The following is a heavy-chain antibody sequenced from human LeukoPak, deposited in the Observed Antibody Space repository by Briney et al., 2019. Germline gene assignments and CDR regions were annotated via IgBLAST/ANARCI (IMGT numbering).Heavy chain of an antibody. CDR1: GFTFSSYA. V-gene: IGHV3-23*01. CDR2: VIGSSGAT. D-gene: IGHD3-3*01. CDR3: AKGAYDFLEIAYFDY. J-gene: IGHJ4*02. Sequence: GGSLRLSCAASGFTFSSYAMHWVRQAPGKGLEWVAVVIGSSGATDYADSVKGRFTISRDNSKNTLFLRMNSLRAEDTAIYYCAKGAYDFLEIAYFDYWGQGALVTVSS.